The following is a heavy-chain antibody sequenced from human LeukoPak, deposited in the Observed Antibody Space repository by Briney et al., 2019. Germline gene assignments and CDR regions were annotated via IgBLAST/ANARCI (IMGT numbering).Heavy chain of an antibody. Sequence: ASVKVCCMASGYTFTGYYMYWVRQAPGQGLEWMGCINANNGDTEYARKFQGRVTMTRDTSINSAHMELKNLASDDTAVYYCARGGSSSWSSPHWYLDLWGRGTLVTVSS. J-gene: IGHJ2*01. CDR1: GYTFTGYY. CDR3: ARGGSSSWSSPHWYLDL. CDR2: INANNGDT. D-gene: IGHD6-13*01. V-gene: IGHV1-2*02.